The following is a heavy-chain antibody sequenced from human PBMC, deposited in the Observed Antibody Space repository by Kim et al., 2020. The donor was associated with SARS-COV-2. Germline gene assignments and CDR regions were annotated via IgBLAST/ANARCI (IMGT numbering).Heavy chain of an antibody. J-gene: IGHJ4*02. CDR3: ARYSGSYQPTDY. V-gene: IGHV5-51*01. D-gene: IGHD1-26*01. CDR2: IYPGDSDT. CDR1: GYSFTTFW. Sequence: GESLKISCKGSGYSFTTFWIGWVRQMPGKGLEWMGIIYPGDSDTRYSPSFQGQVTISADKSVSTAYLQWSSLKASDTAIYYCARYSGSYQPTDYWGQGTLVTVSS.